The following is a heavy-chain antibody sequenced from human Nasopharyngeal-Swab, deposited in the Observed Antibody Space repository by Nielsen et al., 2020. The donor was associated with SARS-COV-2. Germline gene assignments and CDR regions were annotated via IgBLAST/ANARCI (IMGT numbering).Heavy chain of an antibody. V-gene: IGHV4-61*08. CDR2: IYDSGKT. Sequence: GSLRLSCTVSGGSVNSGAYYWSWIRQAPGKGPEWIAFIYDSGKTKHNPSLTSRLSISVDASTNQFSLTLTSVTAADAAVYYCARRGFRRSFDYWGHGTLVAVSS. D-gene: IGHD3-10*01. J-gene: IGHJ4*01. CDR3: ARRGFRRSFDY. CDR1: GGSVNSGAYY.